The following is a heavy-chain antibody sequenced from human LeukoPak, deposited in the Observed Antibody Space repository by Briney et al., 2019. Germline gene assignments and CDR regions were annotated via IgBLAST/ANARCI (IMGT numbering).Heavy chain of an antibody. Sequence: SDTLSLTCAVSGYSISSTNYWAWIRQPPGQGLEWIGHIYYSGGIYYNPSLKSRVTMSVDTSKNQFSLKLSSVTAVDAAVYYCARKATTGPTKAAFDIWGQGTMVTVSS. J-gene: IGHJ3*02. CDR2: IYYSGGI. D-gene: IGHD4-17*01. V-gene: IGHV4-28*05. CDR1: GYSISSTNY. CDR3: ARKATTGPTKAAFDI.